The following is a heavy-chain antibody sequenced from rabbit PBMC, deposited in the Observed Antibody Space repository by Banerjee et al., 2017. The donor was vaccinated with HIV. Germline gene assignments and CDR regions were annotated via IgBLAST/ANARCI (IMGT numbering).Heavy chain of an antibody. Sequence: QSVEESGGDLVKPGGTLTLTCTVFGFSLSSYAMCWVRQAPGKRPEWIACIYDGDGSTYYATWVNGRFSISKTSSTTVTLQMTSLTAADTATYFCARDWAGDNYVVLNLWGQGTLVTVS. CDR3: ARDWAGDNYVVLNL. V-gene: IGHV1S40*01. CDR1: GFSLSSYA. J-gene: IGHJ4*01. D-gene: IGHD2-1*01. CDR2: IYDGDGST.